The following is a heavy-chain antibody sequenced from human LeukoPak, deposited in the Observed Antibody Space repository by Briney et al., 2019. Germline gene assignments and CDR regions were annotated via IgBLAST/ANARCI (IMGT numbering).Heavy chain of an antibody. Sequence: SETLSLTCTVSGGSISSSSNYWGWIRQPPGKGLEWIGSIYYSGSTYYNPSLKSRVTISVDTSKNQFSLKLSSVTAADTAVYYCARSSDFWSGYYRNYFDYWGQGTLVTVSS. CDR1: GGSISSSSNY. D-gene: IGHD3-3*01. V-gene: IGHV4-39*07. CDR3: ARSSDFWSGYYRNYFDY. CDR2: IYYSGST. J-gene: IGHJ4*02.